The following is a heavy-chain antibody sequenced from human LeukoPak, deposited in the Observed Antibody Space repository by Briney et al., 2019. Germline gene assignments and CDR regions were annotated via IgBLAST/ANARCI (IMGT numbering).Heavy chain of an antibody. Sequence: SETLSLTCTVSGGSISSYYWSWIRQPPGKGLESIGYIYYSGSTNYNPSLKSRVTISVDTSKNQSSLKLSSVTAADTAVYYCAGYYGSGSYSGAFDIWGQGTMVTVSS. CDR1: GGSISSYY. CDR2: IYYSGST. CDR3: AGYYGSGSYSGAFDI. J-gene: IGHJ3*02. V-gene: IGHV4-59*01. D-gene: IGHD3-10*01.